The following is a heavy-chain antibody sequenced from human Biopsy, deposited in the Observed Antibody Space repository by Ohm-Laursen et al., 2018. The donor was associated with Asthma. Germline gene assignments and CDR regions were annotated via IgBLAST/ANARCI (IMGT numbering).Heavy chain of an antibody. J-gene: IGHJ4*02. D-gene: IGHD1-26*01. CDR1: GFTFSNYG. Sequence: SLRLSCTASGFTFSNYGMHWVRQPPGKGLDWVSVISFDGRNKNYTDSVKGRFTISRDNSRNTLHLQMNSLRAEDTAVYYCAKDVFPGWELRRGPDYWGQGTLVTVSS. V-gene: IGHV3-30*18. CDR2: ISFDGRNK. CDR3: AKDVFPGWELRRGPDY.